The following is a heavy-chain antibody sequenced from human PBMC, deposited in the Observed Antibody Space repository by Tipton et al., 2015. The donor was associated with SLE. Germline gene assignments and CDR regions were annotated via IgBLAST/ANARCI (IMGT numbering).Heavy chain of an antibody. CDR1: GYTFTSYG. D-gene: IGHD3-10*01. Sequence: QLVQSGAEVKKPGASVKVSCKASGYTFTSYGISWVRQAPGQGLEWLGWISTYNGNTNYAQKFLGRVTMTTDTSTSTAYLNLGSLRYDDTAVYFCVRGGRRDRGAINSPICDLWGQGTLVTVSS. CDR3: VRGGRRDRGAINSPICDL. V-gene: IGHV1-18*01. J-gene: IGHJ4*02. CDR2: ISTYNGNT.